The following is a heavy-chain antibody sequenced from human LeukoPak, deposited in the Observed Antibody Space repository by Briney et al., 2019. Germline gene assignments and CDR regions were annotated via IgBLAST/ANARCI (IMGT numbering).Heavy chain of an antibody. CDR3: ARDRGYSDGSSDI. CDR1: GYTFINYA. CDR2: INAGNGNT. Sequence: GGSVKVSCKASGYTFINYAMHWVRQAPGQRLEWMGWINAGNGNTKFSQKFQGRVTITRDTSASTAYKQLSSLRSEDTAVYYCARDRGYSDGSSDIWGQGTMVTVSS. J-gene: IGHJ3*02. D-gene: IGHD5-18*01. V-gene: IGHV1-3*01.